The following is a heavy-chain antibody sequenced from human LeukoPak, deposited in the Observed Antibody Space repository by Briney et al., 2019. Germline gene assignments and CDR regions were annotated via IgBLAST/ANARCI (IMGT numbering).Heavy chain of an antibody. V-gene: IGHV7-4-1*02. CDR1: GYTFSSYA. Sequence: ASVKVSCKASGYTFSSYAINWVRQAPGQGLEWMGWINTNTGNPVYAQGFTGRFVFSLDTSVSTAYLQISSLKAEDTAFYYCARRSMVQHLDVWGKGPRSPSPQ. CDR2: INTNTGNP. CDR3: ARRSMVQHLDV. J-gene: IGHJ6*01. D-gene: IGHD3-10*01.